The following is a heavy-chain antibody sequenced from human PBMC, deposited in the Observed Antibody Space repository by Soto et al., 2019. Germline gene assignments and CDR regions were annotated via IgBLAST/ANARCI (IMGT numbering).Heavy chain of an antibody. D-gene: IGHD2-15*01. J-gene: IGHJ4*02. CDR1: GGNIGSGGDS. V-gene: IGHV4-30-2*01. CDR2: IYHSGST. Sequence: SEPQSLPCAVAGGNIGSGGDSGSWIRQPPGKGLEGIGYIYHSGSTYYNPSLQSRVTISVDRSKNQFSLKRSSVTAADTAVYYCARVGGGGYCSGGTCYSGHETAYWGQGTLVTVSS. CDR3: ARVGGGGYCSGGTCYSGHETAY.